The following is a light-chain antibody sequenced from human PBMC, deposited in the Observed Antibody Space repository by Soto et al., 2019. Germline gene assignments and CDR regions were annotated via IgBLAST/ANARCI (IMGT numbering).Light chain of an antibody. CDR3: QQASNWPRT. CDR2: AES. CDR1: QTVSSS. Sequence: MTQSPSSLSASVGQSSTLSCRGSQTVSSSLAWYQPKPGQAPRLLIFAESTTATGVPTRISGSGYGTAFTLTISSPHSEDFAVYYCQQASNWPRTFGQGTKVDI. J-gene: IGKJ1*01. V-gene: IGKV3D-15*01.